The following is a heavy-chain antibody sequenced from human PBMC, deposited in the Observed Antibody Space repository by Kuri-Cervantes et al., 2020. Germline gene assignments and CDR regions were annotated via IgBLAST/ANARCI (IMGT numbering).Heavy chain of an antibody. V-gene: IGHV3-30*03. CDR3: ARVRGAARLEVFDP. Sequence: GESLKISCAASGFNFDDYGMSWVRQAPGKGLEWVAVISYDGSNKYYADSVKGRFTISRDNSKNTLYLQMNSLRAEDTAVYYCARVRGAARLEVFDPWGQGTLVTVSS. J-gene: IGHJ5*02. CDR2: ISYDGSNK. D-gene: IGHD6-6*01. CDR1: GFNFDDYG.